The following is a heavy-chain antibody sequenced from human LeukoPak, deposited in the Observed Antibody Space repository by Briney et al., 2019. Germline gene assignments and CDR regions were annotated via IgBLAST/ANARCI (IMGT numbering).Heavy chain of an antibody. J-gene: IGHJ4*02. D-gene: IGHD6-13*01. CDR2: ISGSGGST. CDR3: AKDPIPRIAAAGTGSAY. V-gene: IGHV3-23*01. Sequence: GGSLRLSCAASGLTFSSYAMSWVRQAPGKGLEWVSAISGSGGSTYYADSVKGRFTISRDNSKNTLYLQMNSLRAEDTAVYYCAKDPIPRIAAAGTGSAYWGQGTLVTVSS. CDR1: GLTFSSYA.